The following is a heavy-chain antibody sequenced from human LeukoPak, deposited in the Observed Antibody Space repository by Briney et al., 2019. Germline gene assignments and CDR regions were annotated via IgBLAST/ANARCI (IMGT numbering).Heavy chain of an antibody. D-gene: IGHD3-10*01. J-gene: IGHJ4*02. CDR2: ISGSGGST. CDR1: GFTFSSYA. Sequence: GGSLRLSCAASGFTFSSYAMSWVRQAPGKGLEWVSAISGSGGSTYYADSVKGRFTISRDNSKNTLYLQMNSLRAEDTAVYFCAKGLWFGESFFDYWGQGTPVTVSS. V-gene: IGHV3-23*01. CDR3: AKGLWFGESFFDY.